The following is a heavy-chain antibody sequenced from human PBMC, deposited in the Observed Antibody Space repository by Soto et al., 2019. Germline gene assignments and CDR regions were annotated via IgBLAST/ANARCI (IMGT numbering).Heavy chain of an antibody. V-gene: IGHV1-2*04. J-gene: IGHJ6*03. Sequence: GPEWMGWINPNSGGTNYAQKFQGWVTMTRDTSISTAYMELSRLRSDDTAVYYCARESPTMVRGVITKYYYYYMDVWGKGTTVTVSS. D-gene: IGHD3-10*01. CDR3: ARESPTMVRGVITKYYYYYMDV. CDR2: INPNSGGT.